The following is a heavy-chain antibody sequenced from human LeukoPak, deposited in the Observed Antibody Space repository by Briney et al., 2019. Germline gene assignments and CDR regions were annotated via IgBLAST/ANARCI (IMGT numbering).Heavy chain of an antibody. CDR1: GYTFTSYG. D-gene: IGHD3-3*01. CDR2: ISAYNGNT. Sequence: ASVTVSCKASGYTFTSYGISWVRQAPGQGLEWMGWISAYNGNTNYAQKLQGRVTMTTDTSTSTAYMELRSLRSDDTAVYYCARQYYDFWSGYYTSDYWGQGTLVTVSS. CDR3: ARQYYDFWSGYYTSDY. V-gene: IGHV1-18*01. J-gene: IGHJ4*02.